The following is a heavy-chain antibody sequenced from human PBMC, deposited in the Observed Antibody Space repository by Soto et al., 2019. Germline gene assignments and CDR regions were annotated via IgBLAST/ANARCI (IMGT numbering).Heavy chain of an antibody. D-gene: IGHD6-13*01. J-gene: IGHJ4*02. Sequence: QVQLVQSGAEVKKPGASVKVSCKASGYTFTSYGISWVRQAPGQGLEWMGWISAYNGNTNYAQKLQGRVTMTTDTSTSTASMGLRILRSDDTAVDYCARDCAAAGPFDYWGQGTLVTVSS. CDR2: ISAYNGNT. CDR1: GYTFTSYG. V-gene: IGHV1-18*01. CDR3: ARDCAAAGPFDY.